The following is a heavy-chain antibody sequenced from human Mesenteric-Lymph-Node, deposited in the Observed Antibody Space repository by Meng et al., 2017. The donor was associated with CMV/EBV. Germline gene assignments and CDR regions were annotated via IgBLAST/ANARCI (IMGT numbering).Heavy chain of an antibody. V-gene: IGHV3-66*01. CDR2: IYRGDNT. J-gene: IGHJ4*02. CDR3: TGDSVSNPNLDY. Sequence: EVDLVESGGGLVQPGGSLRLSCAASGFNVRDKYMSWVRQAPGKGLEWVCIIYRGDNTYYIDSVKDRFTVSRDNSKNTMYLQMNSLRVEDTAVYYCTGDSVSNPNLDYWGQGTLVTASS. D-gene: IGHD3-10*01. CDR1: GFNVRDKY.